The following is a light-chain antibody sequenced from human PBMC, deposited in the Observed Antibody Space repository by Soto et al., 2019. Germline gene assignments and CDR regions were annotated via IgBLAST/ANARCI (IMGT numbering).Light chain of an antibody. Sequence: EIVLTQSPGTLSLSPGERATLSCRPSQSVSSSYLAWYQQKPGQAPRLLIYGASTRATSSPDRFSGSGSGTDFSLTISRLEPEGFAVYYCQQFGSSPWTFGLGAKVEIK. CDR1: QSVSSSY. CDR2: GAS. J-gene: IGKJ1*01. V-gene: IGKV3-20*01. CDR3: QQFGSSPWT.